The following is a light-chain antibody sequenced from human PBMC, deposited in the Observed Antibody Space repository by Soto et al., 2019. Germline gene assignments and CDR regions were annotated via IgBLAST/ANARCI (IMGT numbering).Light chain of an antibody. CDR3: QQGSNWWT. Sequence: EIVLTQSPAILSLSPGERATLSCRASQSVSSYLAWYQQKPGQAPRLLIFLASNRATGIPARFSGSGSGTDFTLTISSLEPEDFAVYYCQQGSNWWTFGQGIKVEFK. CDR2: LAS. J-gene: IGKJ1*01. CDR1: QSVSSY. V-gene: IGKV3-11*01.